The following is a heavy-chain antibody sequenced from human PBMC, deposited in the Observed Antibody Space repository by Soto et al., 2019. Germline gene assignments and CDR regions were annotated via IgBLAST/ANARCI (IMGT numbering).Heavy chain of an antibody. D-gene: IGHD6-13*01. CDR1: GCTFSSYA. CDR2: ISYDGSNK. Sequence: LGGSLILSCAASGCTFSSYAMHWVRQAPGKGLEWVAVISYDGSNKYYADSVKGRFTISRDNSKNTLYLQMNSLRAEDTAVYYCASDHVCRSCLYDYSSQGTLYIVSS. V-gene: IGHV3-30-3*01. J-gene: IGHJ4*02. CDR3: ASDHVCRSCLYDY.